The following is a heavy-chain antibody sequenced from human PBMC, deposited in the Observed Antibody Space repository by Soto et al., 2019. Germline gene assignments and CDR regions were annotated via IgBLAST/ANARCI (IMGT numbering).Heavy chain of an antibody. D-gene: IGHD4-17*01. CDR2: INHSGST. CDR1: GGSFSGYY. J-gene: IGHJ4*02. CDR3: ARARREYGDYVTSHRMDFDY. Sequence: QVQLQQWGAGLLKPSETLSLTCAVYGGSFSGYYWSWIRQPPGKGLEWIGEINHSGSTNYNPSLKIRVTISVDTSKNQFSLKLSSVTAADTAVYYCARARREYGDYVTSHRMDFDYWGQGTLVTVSS. V-gene: IGHV4-34*01.